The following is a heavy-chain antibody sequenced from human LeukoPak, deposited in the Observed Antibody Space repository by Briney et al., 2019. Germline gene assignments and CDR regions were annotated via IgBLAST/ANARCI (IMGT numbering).Heavy chain of an antibody. CDR1: GGSINSYY. CDR2: IYYSGST. V-gene: IGHV4-59*01. Sequence: PSETLSLTCTVSGGSINSYYWSWIRQPPGKGLEWIGYIYYSGSTKYKPSLKSRVTISVDTSKNQFSLKLSSVTAADTAVYYCARGRFLDACYIWRQGTMVTVSS. J-gene: IGHJ3*02. CDR3: ARGRFLDACYI. D-gene: IGHD3-3*01.